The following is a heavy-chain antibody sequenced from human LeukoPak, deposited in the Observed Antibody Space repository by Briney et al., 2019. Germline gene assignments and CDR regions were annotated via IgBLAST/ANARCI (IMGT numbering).Heavy chain of an antibody. CDR1: GGSISSGGYS. CDR2: LYHSGST. Sequence: SQTLSLTCAVSGGSISSGGYSWSWIRQPPGKGLEWIGYLYHSGSTYYNPSLKSRVTISVDRSKNQFSLKLSSVPAADTAVYYCARGIQEDYYDSSGYYYSWFDPWGQGTLVTVSS. CDR3: ARGIQEDYYDSSGYYYSWFDP. D-gene: IGHD3-22*01. V-gene: IGHV4-30-2*01. J-gene: IGHJ5*02.